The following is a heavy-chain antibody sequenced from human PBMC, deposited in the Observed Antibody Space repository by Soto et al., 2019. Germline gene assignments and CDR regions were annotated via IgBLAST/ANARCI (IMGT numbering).Heavy chain of an antibody. CDR3: ARGWRTYGNY. J-gene: IGHJ4*02. CDR2: VNPTADST. Sequence: QVQLVQSGAEVKKPGASVKISCKASGYSFTSYYMHWVRQAPGQGLEWVGLVNPTADSTSYAQKLQGRVTLTWDTSTSTVYKEVSSLRSEDTAMYDCARGWRTYGNYWGQGTLVTVSS. D-gene: IGHD3-10*01. CDR1: GYSFTSYY. V-gene: IGHV1-46*04.